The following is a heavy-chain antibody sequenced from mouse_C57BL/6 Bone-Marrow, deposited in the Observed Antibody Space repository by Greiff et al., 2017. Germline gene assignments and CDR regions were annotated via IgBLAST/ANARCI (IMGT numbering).Heavy chain of an antibody. Sequence: VQLQQSGAELVRPGASVKLSCTASGFNIKDYYMHWVKQRPEQGLEWIGRIDPEDGDPEYAPKFQGKATMTADTSSNTAYLQLSSLTSEDTAVYYCTTRFGYYGRYYAMDYWGQGTSVTVSS. CDR3: TTRFGYYGRYYAMDY. CDR2: IDPEDGDP. D-gene: IGHD1-1*01. J-gene: IGHJ4*01. V-gene: IGHV14-1*01. CDR1: GFNIKDYY.